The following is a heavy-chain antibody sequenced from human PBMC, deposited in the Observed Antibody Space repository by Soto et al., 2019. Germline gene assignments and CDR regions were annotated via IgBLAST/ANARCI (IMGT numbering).Heavy chain of an antibody. Sequence: SETLSLTWSVSGDSINHYYWRWIRQPPGKGLEWIAYIYHTGSTSYNPSLKSRVTISVDTSKNQFSLTLNSVTAADTAIYYCVRHLAGNRDYWGQGTLVTRSS. CDR3: VRHLAGNRDY. CDR1: GDSINHYY. J-gene: IGHJ4*02. D-gene: IGHD3-3*02. CDR2: IYHTGST. V-gene: IGHV4-59*08.